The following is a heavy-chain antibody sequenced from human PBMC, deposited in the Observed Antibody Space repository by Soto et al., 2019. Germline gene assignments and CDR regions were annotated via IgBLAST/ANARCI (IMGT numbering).Heavy chain of an antibody. V-gene: IGHV1-46*01. Sequence: QVQLVQSGAEVKKPGASVRDSCKESGYTFTHYYIHWVRQAHGQGLEWMGIINPNGGITTYAQKFRAGFSMTRDTSTSTVYLELSSLRSEDSAVYYCATTVNSAMAFDYWGQGTLVTVSS. CDR3: ATTVNSAMAFDY. J-gene: IGHJ4*02. CDR1: GYTFTHYY. CDR2: INPNGGIT. D-gene: IGHD5-18*01.